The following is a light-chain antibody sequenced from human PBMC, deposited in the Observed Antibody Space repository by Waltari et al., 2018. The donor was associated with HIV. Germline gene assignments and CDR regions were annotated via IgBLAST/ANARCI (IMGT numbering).Light chain of an antibody. CDR2: GTS. CDR1: QSVSTNY. J-gene: IGKJ1*01. CDR3: QQYDGSPWT. V-gene: IGKV3-20*01. Sequence: EIVLTQSPGTLSLSPGDRATLSCRASQSVSTNYLTWYQQRPGQAPRLLIYGTSSRATGIPDRFSGSGSGTDFTLTISGLEPEDFAVYYCQQYDGSPWTFGQGTKVEIK.